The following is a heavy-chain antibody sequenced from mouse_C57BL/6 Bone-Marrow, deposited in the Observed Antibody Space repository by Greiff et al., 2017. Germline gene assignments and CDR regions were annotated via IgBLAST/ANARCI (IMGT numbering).Heavy chain of an antibody. CDR2: INPNNGGT. CDR1: GYTFTDYY. D-gene: IGHD2-5*01. J-gene: IGHJ3*01. CDR3: ARGIYSNLVAY. V-gene: IGHV1-26*01. Sequence: EVQLQQSGPELVKPGASVKISCKASGYTFTDYYMNWVKQSHGKSLEWIGDINPNNGGTSYNQKFKGKATLTVDKSSSTAYMELRSLTSEDSAVYYCARGIYSNLVAYWGQGTLVTVSA.